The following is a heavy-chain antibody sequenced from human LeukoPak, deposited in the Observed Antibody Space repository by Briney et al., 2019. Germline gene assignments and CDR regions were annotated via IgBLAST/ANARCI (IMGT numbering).Heavy chain of an antibody. CDR1: GGSFSGYY. CDR2: INHSGST. V-gene: IGHV4-34*01. CDR3: ARGGRSSSWSLLTLAEYFQH. Sequence: SETLSLTCAVYGGSFSGYYWNWIRQSPGKGLEWIGEINHSGSTNYNPSLKSRVTISVDTSKNQFSLKLSSVTAADTAVYYCARGGRSSSWSLLTLAEYFQHWGQGTLVTVSS. J-gene: IGHJ1*01. D-gene: IGHD6-13*01.